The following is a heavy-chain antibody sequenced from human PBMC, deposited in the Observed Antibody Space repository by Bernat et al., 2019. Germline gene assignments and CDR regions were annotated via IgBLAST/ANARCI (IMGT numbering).Heavy chain of an antibody. CDR1: GFTFSSYW. D-gene: IGHD4-11*01. Sequence: EVQLVESGGGLVQPGGSLRLSCAASGFTFSSYWMSWVHQAPGKGLEWVANIKQDGSEKYYVDSVKGRFTISRDNAKNALYLQMNSLRAEDTAVYYCASSPMTTVTTSSLDYMDVWGKGTTVTVSS. CDR2: IKQDGSEK. CDR3: ASSPMTTVTTSSLDYMDV. J-gene: IGHJ6*03. V-gene: IGHV3-7*03.